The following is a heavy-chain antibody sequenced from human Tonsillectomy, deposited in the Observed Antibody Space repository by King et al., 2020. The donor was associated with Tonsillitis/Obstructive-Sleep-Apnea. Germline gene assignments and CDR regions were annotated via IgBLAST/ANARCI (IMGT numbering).Heavy chain of an antibody. V-gene: IGHV4-34*01. Sequence: VQLQQWGAGLLKPSETLSLTCAVYGGAFSGYYWSWIRQPPGKGREWMGEINHSGSTNYNPSLKSRVTISVDTSKNQFSLKLSVVTAADTAVYYCARRVVVVAATVFDPWGQGTLVTVSS. J-gene: IGHJ5*02. D-gene: IGHD2-15*01. CDR2: INHSGST. CDR1: GGAFSGYY. CDR3: ARRVVVVAATVFDP.